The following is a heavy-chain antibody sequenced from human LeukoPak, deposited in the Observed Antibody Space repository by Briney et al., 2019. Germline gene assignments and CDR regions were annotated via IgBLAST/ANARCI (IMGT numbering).Heavy chain of an antibody. V-gene: IGHV3-53*01. J-gene: IGHJ4*02. D-gene: IGHD1-26*01. Sequence: GGSLRLSCAASGFTVSSNYMSWVRQAPGKGLEWVSVIYSGGSTYYADSVKGRFTISRDNSKNTLYLQMNSLRAEDTAVYYCGRDQVGATGGAFDYWGQGTLVTVSS. CDR1: GFTVSSNY. CDR2: IYSGGST. CDR3: GRDQVGATGGAFDY.